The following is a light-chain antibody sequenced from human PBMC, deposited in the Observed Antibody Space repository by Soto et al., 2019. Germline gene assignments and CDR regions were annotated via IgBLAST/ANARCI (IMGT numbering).Light chain of an antibody. CDR1: QSVSSSY. J-gene: IGKJ1*01. CDR3: QQYGSSPTWT. CDR2: GAS. Sequence: EIVLTQSPGTLSLSPGERATLSCRASQSVSSSYLAWYQQKPGQAPRLLISGASSRATGIPARFSGSGSGTDFSLTVSSLEPEDFAVYYCQQYGSSPTWTFGQGTKVDIK. V-gene: IGKV3-20*01.